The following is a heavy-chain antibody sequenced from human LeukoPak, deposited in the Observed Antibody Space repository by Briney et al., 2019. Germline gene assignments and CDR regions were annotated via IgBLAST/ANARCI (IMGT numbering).Heavy chain of an antibody. CDR1: GGSFSGYY. CDR3: ARGLRYYGSGSYYNGGGYFDY. D-gene: IGHD3-10*01. Sequence: SETLSLTCAASGGSFSGYYWSWIRQPPGKGLEWIGEINHRGGTNYNPSPKSRVTRSVDTSKNQFSLKLSSVTAADTAVYYCARGLRYYGSGSYYNGGGYFDYWGQGTLVTVSS. CDR2: INHRGGT. V-gene: IGHV4-34*01. J-gene: IGHJ4*02.